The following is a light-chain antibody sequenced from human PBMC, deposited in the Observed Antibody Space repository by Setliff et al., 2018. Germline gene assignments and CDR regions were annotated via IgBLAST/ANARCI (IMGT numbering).Light chain of an antibody. CDR3: LSYAGSGTYV. CDR1: SSDVGDYKY. CDR2: EVS. Sequence: QSVLTQPASVSGSPGQSITISCTGTSSDVGDYKYVSWYQQLPGKAPKLIIFEVSNRPSGIPNRFSGSKSGNTASLTISGLQAEDEADYYCLSYAGSGTYVFGGGTKVTVL. V-gene: IGLV2-14*01. J-gene: IGLJ1*01.